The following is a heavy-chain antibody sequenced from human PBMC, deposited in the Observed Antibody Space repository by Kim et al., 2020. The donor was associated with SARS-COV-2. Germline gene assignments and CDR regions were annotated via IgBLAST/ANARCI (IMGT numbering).Heavy chain of an antibody. CDR1: GFTLSSA. CDR3: AKDVGRGRKHHYED. D-gene: IGHD3-16*01. V-gene: IGHV3-23*01. J-gene: IGHJ4*02. CDR2: ISFSADNT. Sequence: GGSLRLSCAASGFTLSSAMTWVRQAPGKGLEWVSTISFSADNTYYADSVKGRFTISRDNSKNTLFLQMNSLRAEDTAAYYCAKDVGRGRKHHYEDWGQG.